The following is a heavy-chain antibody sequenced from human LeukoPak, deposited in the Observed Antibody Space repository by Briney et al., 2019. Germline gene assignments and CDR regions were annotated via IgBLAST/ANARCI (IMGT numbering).Heavy chain of an antibody. J-gene: IGHJ4*02. CDR2: IYHSGST. Sequence: SETLSLTCTVSGYSISSGYYWGWIRPPPGKGLVWIGSIYHSGSTYYNPSLKSRVTISVDTSKNQFSLKLSSVTAADTAVYYCARALGWFTTDYWGQGTLVTVSS. D-gene: IGHD6-19*01. V-gene: IGHV4-38-2*02. CDR1: GYSISSGYY. CDR3: ARALGWFTTDY.